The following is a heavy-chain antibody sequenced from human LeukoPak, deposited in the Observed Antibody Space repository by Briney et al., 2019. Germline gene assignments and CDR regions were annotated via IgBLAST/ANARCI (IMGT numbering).Heavy chain of an antibody. J-gene: IGHJ4*02. D-gene: IGHD3-10*01. Sequence: ASVKVSCKASGYTFTSYDIHWVRQATGQGLEWMGWMNPNSGNTGYAQKFQGRVTMTRNTSISTAYMELSSLRSEDTAVYYCARVIGNMVRGVILVYWGQGTLVTVSS. CDR2: MNPNSGNT. V-gene: IGHV1-8*01. CDR3: ARVIGNMVRGVILVY. CDR1: GYTFTSYD.